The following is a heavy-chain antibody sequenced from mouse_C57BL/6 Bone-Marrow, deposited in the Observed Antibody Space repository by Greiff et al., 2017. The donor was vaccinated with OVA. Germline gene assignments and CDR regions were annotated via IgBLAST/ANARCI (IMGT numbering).Heavy chain of an antibody. CDR2: ISDGGSYT. Sequence: EVQGVESGGGLVKPGGSLKLSCAASGFTFSSYAMSWVRQTPEKRLEWVATISDGGSYTYYPDNVKGRFTISRDNAKNNLYLQMSHLMSEDTAMYYCARARVAGVWRTGTTVTVSS. D-gene: IGHD1-1*01. CDR3: ARARVAGV. J-gene: IGHJ1*03. V-gene: IGHV5-4*01. CDR1: GFTFSSYA.